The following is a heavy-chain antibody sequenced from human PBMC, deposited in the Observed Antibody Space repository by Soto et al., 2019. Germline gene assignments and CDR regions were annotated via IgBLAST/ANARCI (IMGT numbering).Heavy chain of an antibody. CDR3: VRTSMVVAAATREDY. Sequence: VQLVESGGGLVQPGGSLRLSCAASGFTFSSYWMHWVRQAPGKGLVWVSRINSDGSSTSYADSVKGRFTIYRDNAKNTLYLKMNSLRAEDTAVYYCVRTSMVVAAATREDYWGQGTLVTVSS. V-gene: IGHV3-74*01. CDR2: INSDGSST. CDR1: GFTFSSYW. D-gene: IGHD2-15*01. J-gene: IGHJ4*02.